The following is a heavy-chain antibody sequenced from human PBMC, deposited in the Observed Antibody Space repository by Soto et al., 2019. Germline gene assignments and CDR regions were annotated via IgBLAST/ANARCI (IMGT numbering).Heavy chain of an antibody. CDR3: ATSVPGYNWFDP. Sequence: GASVKVSCKVSGYTLTELSMHWVRQAPGKGLEWMGGFDPEDGETIYAQKFQGRVTMTEDTSTDTAYMELSSLRSEDTAVYYCATSVPGYNWFDPWGQGTLVTVSS. J-gene: IGHJ5*02. V-gene: IGHV1-24*01. D-gene: IGHD6-13*01. CDR1: GYTLTELS. CDR2: FDPEDGET.